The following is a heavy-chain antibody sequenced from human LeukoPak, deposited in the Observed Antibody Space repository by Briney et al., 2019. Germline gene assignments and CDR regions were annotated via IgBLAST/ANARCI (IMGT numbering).Heavy chain of an antibody. CDR1: GFTFTTYW. CDR3: VKVAKYYYGSETYYFFEH. CDR2: INQDGTEK. V-gene: IGHV3-7*01. Sequence: PGESLRLSCAASGFTFTTYWMSWVRQLPGKGLEWVANINQDGTEKYYVDSVKGRSTISRDNAKNSLDLQMNSLRVEDTGIYYCVKVAKYYYGSETYYFFEHWGQGTPVTASS. D-gene: IGHD3-10*01. J-gene: IGHJ4*02.